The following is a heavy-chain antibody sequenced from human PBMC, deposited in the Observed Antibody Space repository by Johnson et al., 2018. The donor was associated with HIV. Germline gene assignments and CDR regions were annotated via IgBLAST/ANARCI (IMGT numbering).Heavy chain of an antibody. CDR3: AERSPILRAFDI. CDR1: GFTFSSYG. Sequence: MLLVESGGGVVQPGGSLRLSCAASGFTFSSYGMHWVRQAPGKGLEWVSYISSSGSTIYYADSVKGRFTISRDNAKNSLYLQMNSLRAEDTAVYYCAERSPILRAFDIWGQGTMVTVSS. CDR2: ISSSGSTI. V-gene: IGHV3-48*04. J-gene: IGHJ3*02.